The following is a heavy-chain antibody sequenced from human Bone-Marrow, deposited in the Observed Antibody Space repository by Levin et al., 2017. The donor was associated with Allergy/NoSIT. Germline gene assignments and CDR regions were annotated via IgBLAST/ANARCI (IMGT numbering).Heavy chain of an antibody. J-gene: IGHJ4*02. CDR1: GFSFGNYA. CDR2: ISGSGDRT. Sequence: GESLKISCTGSGFSFGNYAMSWVRQVPGKGLEWVSSISGSGDRTDYADSVKGRFTTARDNSRNTLYLQINNLRFEDTATYYCAKPLWALVHTRFYFDYWGQGTLVTVSS. V-gene: IGHV3-23*01. CDR3: AKPLWALVHTRFYFDY. D-gene: IGHD3-16*01.